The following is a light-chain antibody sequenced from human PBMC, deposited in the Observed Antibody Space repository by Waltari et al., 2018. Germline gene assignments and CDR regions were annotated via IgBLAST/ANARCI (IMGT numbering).Light chain of an antibody. CDR2: TVS. Sequence: DIEMTQSPSSLPAPVGDRSTTSCRTSHLIVTYLNWYQQKPGRAPTPLISTVSNLRPGVPSRFSGSGSGTEFTLTISSLQPDDSATYFCQQTHAMPYTFGQGTKLEI. J-gene: IGKJ2*01. CDR3: QQTHAMPYT. V-gene: IGKV1-39*01. CDR1: HLIVTY.